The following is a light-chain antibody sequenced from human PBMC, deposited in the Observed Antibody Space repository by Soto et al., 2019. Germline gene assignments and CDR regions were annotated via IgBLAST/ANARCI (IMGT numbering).Light chain of an antibody. V-gene: IGKV1-12*01. CDR2: AAS. J-gene: IGKJ2*01. CDR3: QQANSFPYT. Sequence: DLQMTQSPSSVSASVGDRVTIACRASQGISGWLAWYQQKPGKAPKLLIYAASRLQSGVPSRFSGSGSGTDFTLTITSLQPEDFATYYCQQANSFPYTFGQGTKLEIK. CDR1: QGISGW.